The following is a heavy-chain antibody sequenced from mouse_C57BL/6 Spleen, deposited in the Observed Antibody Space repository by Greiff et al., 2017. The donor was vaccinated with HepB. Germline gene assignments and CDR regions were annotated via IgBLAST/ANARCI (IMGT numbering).Heavy chain of an antibody. CDR1: GYTFTSYW. J-gene: IGHJ4*01. V-gene: IGHV1-64*01. CDR3: AREDDYHAMDY. Sequence: QVQLQQPGAELVKPGASVKLSCKASGYTFTSYWMHWVKQRPGQGLEWIGMIHPNSGSTNYNEKFKSKATLTVDKSSSTAYMQLSSLTSEDSAVYYCAREDDYHAMDYWGQGTSVTVSS. CDR2: IHPNSGST.